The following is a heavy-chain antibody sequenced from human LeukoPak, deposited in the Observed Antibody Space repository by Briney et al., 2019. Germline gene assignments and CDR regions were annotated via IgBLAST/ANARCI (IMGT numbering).Heavy chain of an antibody. CDR2: NSSNGGST. J-gene: IGHJ4*02. D-gene: IGHD3-9*01. CDR3: VKGLSRGFDWLLDPYYFDY. CDR1: GFTFSSYA. V-gene: IGHV3-64D*09. Sequence: GGSLRLSCSASGFTFSSYAMHWVRQAPGKGLEYVSANSSNGGSTYYADSVKGRFTISRDNSKNTLYLQMSSLRAEDTAVYYCVKGLSRGFDWLLDPYYFDYWGQGTLVTVSS.